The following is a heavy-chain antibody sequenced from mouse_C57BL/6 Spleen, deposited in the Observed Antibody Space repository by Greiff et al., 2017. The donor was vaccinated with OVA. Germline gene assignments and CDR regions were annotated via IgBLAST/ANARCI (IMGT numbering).Heavy chain of an antibody. CDR2: ISSGGDYI. Sequence: EVHLVESGEGLVKPGGSLKLSCAASGFTFSSYAMSWVRQTPEKRLEWVAYISSGGDYIYYADTVKGRFTISRDNARNTLYLQMSSLKSEDTAMYYCTRDGMVTTEGTGVDYWGQGTTLTVSS. D-gene: IGHD2-2*01. CDR1: GFTFSSYA. CDR3: TRDGMVTTEGTGVDY. V-gene: IGHV5-9-1*02. J-gene: IGHJ2*01.